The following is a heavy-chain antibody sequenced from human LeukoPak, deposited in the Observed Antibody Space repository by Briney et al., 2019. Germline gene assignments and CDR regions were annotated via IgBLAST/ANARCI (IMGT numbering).Heavy chain of an antibody. D-gene: IGHD3-22*01. J-gene: IGHJ6*02. CDR2: INPNSGGT. CDR1: GYTFTGYY. CDR3: ARLPIVVVDYYGMDV. V-gene: IGHV1-2*02. Sequence: ASVKVSCKASGYTFTGYYMHWVRQAPGQGLEWMGWINPNSGGTNYAQKFRGRVTMTRDTSISTAYMELSRLRSDDTAVYYCARLPIVVVDYYGMDVWGQGTTVTVSS.